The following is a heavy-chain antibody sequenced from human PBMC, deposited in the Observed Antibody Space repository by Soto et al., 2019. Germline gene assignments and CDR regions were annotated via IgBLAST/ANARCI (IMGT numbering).Heavy chain of an antibody. Sequence: ASVKVSCKASGGTFSSYAISWVRQAPGQGREWMGGIIPIFGTANYAQKFQGRVTITADESTSTAYMELSSLRSEDTAVYYCAREKSSPTYYGDYVYYYYGMDVWGQGXTVTGSS. V-gene: IGHV1-69*13. D-gene: IGHD4-17*01. CDR2: IIPIFGTA. CDR3: AREKSSPTYYGDYVYYYYGMDV. J-gene: IGHJ6*02. CDR1: GGTFSSYA.